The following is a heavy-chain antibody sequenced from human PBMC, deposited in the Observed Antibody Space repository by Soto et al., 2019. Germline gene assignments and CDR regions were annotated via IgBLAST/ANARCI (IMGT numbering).Heavy chain of an antibody. CDR1: GFSFSISP. D-gene: IGHD7-27*01. J-gene: IGHJ4*02. V-gene: IGHV3-30-3*01. CDR2: ISYDGTNK. CDR3: ARDPKTSGGQHWAFNYFDS. Sequence: PXGSLQLCCAASGFSFSISPMHWVRQAPGKGPEWVALISYDGTNKFYADSVKGRFTISRDNSKSTLYLQVDSLRPEDAAVYYCARDPKTSGGQHWAFNYFDSWGQGTLVTVSS.